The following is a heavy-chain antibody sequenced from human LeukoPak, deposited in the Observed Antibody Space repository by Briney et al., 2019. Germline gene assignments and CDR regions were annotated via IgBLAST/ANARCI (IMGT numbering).Heavy chain of an antibody. Sequence: SETLSLTCTVSGGSISSSSYYWGWIRQPPGKGLERIGSIYYSGSTYYNPSLKSRVTISVDTSKNQFSLKLSSVTAADTAVYYCARGRLDYYYMDVWGRGTTVTVSS. J-gene: IGHJ6*03. CDR3: ARGRLDYYYMDV. CDR1: GGSISSSSYY. D-gene: IGHD3-9*01. V-gene: IGHV4-39*01. CDR2: IYYSGST.